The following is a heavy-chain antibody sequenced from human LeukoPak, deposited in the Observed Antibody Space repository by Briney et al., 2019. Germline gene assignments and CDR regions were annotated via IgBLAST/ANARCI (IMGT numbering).Heavy chain of an antibody. J-gene: IGHJ4*02. D-gene: IGHD3-3*01. V-gene: IGHV4-34*01. CDR1: GGSFSGYY. Sequence: SETLSLTCAVYGGSFSGYYWSWIRQPPGKGLEGIGEINHGGSTNYNPSLKSRVTISVDTSKNQFSLKLSSVTAADTAVYYCARELVDYDLWSGYYPKYYFDYWGQGTLVTVSS. CDR3: ARELVDYDLWSGYYPKYYFDY. CDR2: INHGGST.